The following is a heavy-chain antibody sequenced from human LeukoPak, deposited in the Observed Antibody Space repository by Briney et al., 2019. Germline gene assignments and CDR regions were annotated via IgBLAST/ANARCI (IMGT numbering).Heavy chain of an antibody. Sequence: PGESLKISCKGSGYRFTIYWIGWVRQMPGRGLEWIGIIYPGDSDIRYSPSFQGQVNISADKSISTAYLQWSSLKASDTAMYYCVRRTTGEYYFDYWGQGTLVTVSS. CDR3: VRRTTGEYYFDY. CDR1: GYRFTIYW. D-gene: IGHD7-27*01. V-gene: IGHV5-51*01. J-gene: IGHJ4*02. CDR2: IYPGDSDI.